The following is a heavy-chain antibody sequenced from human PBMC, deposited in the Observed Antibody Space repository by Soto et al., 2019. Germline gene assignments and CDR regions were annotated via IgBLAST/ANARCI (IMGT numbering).Heavy chain of an antibody. CDR2: ISSDGSTK. D-gene: IGHD6-13*01. J-gene: IGHJ4*02. V-gene: IGHV3-30*18. CDR3: AKGAAAAGTFDY. Sequence: QVQLVESGGGVVQPGRSLRLACAASGFTFSSYAMQWVRQAPGKGLEWVGVISSDGSTKFYADSVKGRFTISRDNSKDRLYVQMSSWRDGDTAVYYCAKGAAAAGTFDYWGQGTLV. CDR1: GFTFSSYA.